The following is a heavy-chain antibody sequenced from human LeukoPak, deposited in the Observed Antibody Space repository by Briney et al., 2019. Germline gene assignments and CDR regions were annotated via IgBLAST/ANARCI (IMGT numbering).Heavy chain of an antibody. CDR3: ARGNEWELQMWFDP. J-gene: IGHJ5*02. CDR2: MNANSGNT. CDR1: GYTFTSYD. D-gene: IGHD1-26*01. Sequence: ASVKVSCKASGYTFTSYDINWVRQATGQGLEWMGWMNANSGNTGYAQKFQGRVTMTRDTSTSTVYMELSSLRSEDTAVYYCARGNEWELQMWFDPWGQGTLVTVSS. V-gene: IGHV1-8*01.